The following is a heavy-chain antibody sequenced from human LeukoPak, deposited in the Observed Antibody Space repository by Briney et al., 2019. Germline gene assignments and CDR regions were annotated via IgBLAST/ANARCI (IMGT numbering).Heavy chain of an antibody. CDR2: IYTSGST. Sequence: SETLSLTCTASGGSISSYYWIWIRQPAGKGLAWIGRIYTSGSTNYNPSLKSRVTMSVDTSKNQFSLKLSSVTAADTAVYYCASLGYSYGFWGQGTLVTVSS. CDR3: ASLGYSYGF. J-gene: IGHJ4*02. CDR1: GGSISSYY. V-gene: IGHV4-4*07. D-gene: IGHD5-18*01.